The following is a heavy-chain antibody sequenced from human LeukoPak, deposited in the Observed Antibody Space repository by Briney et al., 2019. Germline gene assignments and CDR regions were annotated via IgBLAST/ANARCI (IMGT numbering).Heavy chain of an antibody. D-gene: IGHD3-22*01. J-gene: IGHJ4*02. V-gene: IGHV1-69*06. CDR2: IIPMFNEP. Sequence: ASVKVSCKASGGTFSNYAIIWVRQAPGQGLEWMGGIIPMFNEPKYAQRFQDRITIMADTSTGTASMSLSSLRYDDTAVYYCATTFQYDSGVLFATGIESWGQGTLVSVSS. CDR3: ATTFQYDSGVLFATGIES. CDR1: GGTFSNYA.